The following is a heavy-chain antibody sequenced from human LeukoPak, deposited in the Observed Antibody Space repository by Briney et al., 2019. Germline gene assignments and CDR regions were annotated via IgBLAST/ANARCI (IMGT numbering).Heavy chain of an antibody. D-gene: IGHD4-17*01. J-gene: IGHJ4*02. CDR3: ASLGDYVFG. CDR2: GYYTGST. CDR1: GASISSGGHY. V-gene: IGHV4-31*03. Sequence: PSETLSLTCTVSGASISSGGHYWSWIRQHPGKGLEWVGYGYYTGSTNYSPSLKSRLTISVDTSKSQFSLRLTSVTAADTAVYYCASLGDYVFGWGQGTLVTVSS.